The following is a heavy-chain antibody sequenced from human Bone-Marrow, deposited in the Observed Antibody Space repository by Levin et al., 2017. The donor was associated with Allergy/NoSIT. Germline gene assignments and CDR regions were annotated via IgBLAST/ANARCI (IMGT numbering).Heavy chain of an antibody. J-gene: IGHJ5*02. CDR1: GFTFSSYA. CDR3: AKDNGQYNWNYFDP. Sequence: GESLKISCAASGFTFSSYAMSWVRQAPGKGLEWVSAISGSGGSTYYADSVKGRFTISRDNSKNTLYLQMNSLRAEDTAVYYCAKDNGQYNWNYFDPWGQGTLVTVSS. D-gene: IGHD1-7*01. V-gene: IGHV3-23*01. CDR2: ISGSGGST.